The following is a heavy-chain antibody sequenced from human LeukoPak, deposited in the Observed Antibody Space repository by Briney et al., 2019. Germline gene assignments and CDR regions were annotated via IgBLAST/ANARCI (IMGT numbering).Heavy chain of an antibody. D-gene: IGHD2-2*01. CDR1: GFTFSTYA. J-gene: IGHJ4*02. Sequence: PGGSLRLSCTVSGFTFSTYAMSWVRHAPGKGLEWVAVISYDGSNKYYADSVKGRFTISRDNSKNTLYLQMNSLRAEETAVYYCARGYCSSTRCHFDYWGQGTLVTVSS. CDR3: ARGYCSSTRCHFDY. CDR2: ISYDGSNK. V-gene: IGHV3-30-3*01.